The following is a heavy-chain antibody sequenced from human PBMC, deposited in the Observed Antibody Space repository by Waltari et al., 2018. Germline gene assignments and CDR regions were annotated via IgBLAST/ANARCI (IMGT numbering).Heavy chain of an antibody. V-gene: IGHV3-21*01. D-gene: IGHD2-21*01. J-gene: IGHJ2*01. CDR3: ARNAYCGGDCYDLDWYFDL. Sequence: EVQLVESGGGLVKPGGSLRLSCAASGFTFSSYSMNWVRQAPGKGLEWVPSISSSSSYIYYADSVKGRFTISRDNAKNSLYLQMNSLRAEDTAVYYCARNAYCGGDCYDLDWYFDLWGRGTLVTVSS. CDR2: ISSSSSYI. CDR1: GFTFSSYS.